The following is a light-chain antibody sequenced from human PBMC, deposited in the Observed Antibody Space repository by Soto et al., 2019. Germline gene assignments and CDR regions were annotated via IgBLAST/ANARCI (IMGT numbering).Light chain of an antibody. CDR3: LQDYGDSWT. CDR2: AAS. Sequence: TQMTQSQLSQSASVREKMITTCLASRDVGSDVSWYQQKPGQAPKLVIYAASNLYTGVPSRFSGRRSGTEFTLTISSLQPEDFASYYCLQDYGDSWTFGQGTKVDI. CDR1: RDVGSD. J-gene: IGKJ1*01. V-gene: IGKV1-6*01.